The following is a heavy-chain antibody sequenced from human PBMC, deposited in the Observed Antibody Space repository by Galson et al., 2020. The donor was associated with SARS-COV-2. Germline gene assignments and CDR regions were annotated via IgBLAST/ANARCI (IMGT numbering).Heavy chain of an antibody. CDR2: IYPGDSDT. V-gene: IGHV5-51*01. D-gene: IGHD6-19*01. Sequence: GESLKISCKGSGYSFTSYWIGWVRQMPGKGLEGMGIIYPGDSDTRYSPSFQGQVTISANKSISTAYLQWSSLKASDTAMYYCARHREQWSPIYFDYWGQGTLVTVSS. CDR1: GYSFTSYW. CDR3: ARHREQWSPIYFDY. J-gene: IGHJ4*02.